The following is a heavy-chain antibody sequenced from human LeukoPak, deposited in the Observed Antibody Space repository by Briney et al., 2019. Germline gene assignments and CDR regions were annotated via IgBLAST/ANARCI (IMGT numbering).Heavy chain of an antibody. V-gene: IGHV3-23*01. D-gene: IGHD2-15*01. CDR3: AKDRDGPYIVVVVAALNY. CDR1: GFTFSSYA. J-gene: IGHJ4*02. Sequence: PGGSLRLSCAASGFTFSSYAMSWVRQAPGKGLEWDSAISGSGGSTYYADSVKGRFTISRDNSKNTLYLQMNSLRAEDTAVYYCAKDRDGPYIVVVVAALNYWGQGTLVTVSS. CDR2: ISGSGGST.